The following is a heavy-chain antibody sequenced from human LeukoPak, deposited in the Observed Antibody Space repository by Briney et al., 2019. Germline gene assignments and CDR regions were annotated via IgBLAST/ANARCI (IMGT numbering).Heavy chain of an antibody. CDR1: GGSISSYY. V-gene: IGHV4-59*01. D-gene: IGHD5-12*01. CDR2: IYYSGST. J-gene: IGHJ4*02. CDR3: AGLFSGYDPFDY. Sequence: SETLSLTCTVSGGSISSYYWSWIRQPPGKGLEWIGYIYYSGSTNYNPSPKSRVTISVDTSKNQFSLKLSSVTAADTAVYYCAGLFSGYDPFDYWGQGTLVTVSS.